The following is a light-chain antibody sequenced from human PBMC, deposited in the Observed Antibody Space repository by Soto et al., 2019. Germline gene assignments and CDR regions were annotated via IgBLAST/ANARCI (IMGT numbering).Light chain of an antibody. CDR1: QSISYY. CDR2: AAS. J-gene: IGKJ3*01. Sequence: DIQMTQSPSSLSASVGDRVTITCRASQSISYYLNWYQQKPGKAPKFLIYAASSLQSGVPSRFSGRGSGTDFTLTITSLQPEDFATYYCQESYTGGFTFGPGTIVDIK. V-gene: IGKV1-39*01. CDR3: QESYTGGFT.